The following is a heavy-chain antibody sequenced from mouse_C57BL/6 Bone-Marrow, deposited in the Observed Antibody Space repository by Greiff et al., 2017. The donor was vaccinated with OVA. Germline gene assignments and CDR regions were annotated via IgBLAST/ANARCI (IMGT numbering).Heavy chain of an antibody. Sequence: VQLQQSGAELVKPGASVKISCKASGYTFTDYYINWVKQRPGQGLEWIGKLGPGSGSTYYNEKFKGKATLTADKSSSTAYMQLSSLTSEDSAVYVCASSYYGSSYWGQGTTLTVSA. CDR3: ASSYYGSSY. D-gene: IGHD1-1*01. CDR2: LGPGSGST. J-gene: IGHJ2*01. CDR1: GYTFTDYY. V-gene: IGHV1-77*01.